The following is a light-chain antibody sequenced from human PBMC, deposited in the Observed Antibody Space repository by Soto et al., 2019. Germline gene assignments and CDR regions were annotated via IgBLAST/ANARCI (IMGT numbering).Light chain of an antibody. J-gene: IGLJ1*01. CDR3: CSYAGSSTYV. CDR1: SSNVGSYNL. V-gene: IGLV2-23*01. Sequence: QSVLTQPASVSGSPGQSITISCTGTSSNVGSYNLVSWYQQHPRKAPKLMIYEGSKRPSGLSNRFSGSKSGNTASLTISGLQAEDEADYYCCSYAGSSTYVFGTGTTVNVL. CDR2: EGS.